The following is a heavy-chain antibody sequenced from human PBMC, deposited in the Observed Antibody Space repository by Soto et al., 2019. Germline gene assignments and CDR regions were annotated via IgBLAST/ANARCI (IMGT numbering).Heavy chain of an antibody. V-gene: IGHV4-39*07. D-gene: IGHD4-17*01. CDR2: VYYSGST. J-gene: IGHJ6*02. CDR1: GGSISSSAYY. CDR3: ARDLTTVNDRYYYYYGMDV. Sequence: SETLSLTCTVSGGSISSSAYYWGWIRQPPGKGLEWIGSVYYSGSTNYNPSLKSRVTISVDTSKNHFSLKLSSVTAADTAVYYCARDLTTVNDRYYYYYGMDVWGQGTTVTVSS.